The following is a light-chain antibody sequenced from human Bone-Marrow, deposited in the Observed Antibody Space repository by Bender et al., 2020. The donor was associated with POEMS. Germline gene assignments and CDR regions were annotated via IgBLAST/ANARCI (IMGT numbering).Light chain of an antibody. CDR1: GSNIGNTY. J-gene: IGLJ1*01. CDR3: TSYAGNNNYV. CDR2: GYN. V-gene: IGLV1-51*01. Sequence: QSVLTQPPSVSAAPGQTVTISCSGSGSNIGNTYVSWYQQFPGTAPKLLIYGYNNRPSGVPDRFSGSKSGSTASLTVSGLQAEDEAHYYCTSYAGNNNYVFGSGTKVTVL.